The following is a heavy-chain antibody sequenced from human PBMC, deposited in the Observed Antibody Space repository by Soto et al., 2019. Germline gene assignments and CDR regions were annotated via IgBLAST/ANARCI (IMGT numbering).Heavy chain of an antibody. Sequence: PGGSLRLSCAASGFPVSSNYMSWVRQAPGKGLEWVSVIYSGGSTYYADSVKGRFTISRDNSKNTLYLQMNSLRAEDTAVYYCARTRLWFGELYFDYWGQGTLVTVSS. CDR1: GFPVSSNY. J-gene: IGHJ4*02. CDR2: IYSGGST. CDR3: ARTRLWFGELYFDY. V-gene: IGHV3-66*01. D-gene: IGHD3-10*01.